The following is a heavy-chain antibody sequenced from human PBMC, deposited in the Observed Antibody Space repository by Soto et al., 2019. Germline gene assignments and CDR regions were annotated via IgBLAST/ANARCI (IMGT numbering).Heavy chain of an antibody. D-gene: IGHD2-15*01. CDR2: INHSGST. CDR1: GGSFSGYY. J-gene: IGHJ6*02. CDR3: ARGRLLSYYGMDV. Sequence: SETLSLTCAVYGGSFSGYYWSWIRQPPGKGLEWIGEINHSGSTNYNPSLKSRVTISVDTSKNQFSLKLSSVTAADTAVYYCARGRLLSYYGMDVWGQGTTVTVSS. V-gene: IGHV4-34*01.